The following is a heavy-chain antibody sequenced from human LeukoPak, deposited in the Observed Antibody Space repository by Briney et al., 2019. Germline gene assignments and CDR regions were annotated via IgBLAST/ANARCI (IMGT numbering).Heavy chain of an antibody. J-gene: IGHJ4*02. CDR1: GGSISSSSYY. D-gene: IGHD2-15*01. Sequence: SETLSLTCTVSGGSISSSSYYWGWIRQPPGKGLEWIGSIYYSGSTSYNPSLKSRVTISVDTSKNHFSLKLTSVTAADTAVYYCAGIVAALGGADYFDYWGQGALVTVSS. CDR2: IYYSGST. CDR3: AGIVAALGGADYFDY. V-gene: IGHV4-39*07.